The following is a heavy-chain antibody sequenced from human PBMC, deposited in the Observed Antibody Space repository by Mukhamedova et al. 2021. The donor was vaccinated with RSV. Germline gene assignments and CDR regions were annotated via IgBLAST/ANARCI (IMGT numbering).Heavy chain of an antibody. V-gene: IGHV5-51*01. CDR3: ARLFENSYDSSGYLDY. D-gene: IGHD3-22*01. CDR2: SDT. J-gene: IGHJ4*02. Sequence: SDTRYSPSFQGQVTISADKSISTAYLQWSSLKASDTAMYYCARLFENSYDSSGYLDYWGQGTLVTVSS.